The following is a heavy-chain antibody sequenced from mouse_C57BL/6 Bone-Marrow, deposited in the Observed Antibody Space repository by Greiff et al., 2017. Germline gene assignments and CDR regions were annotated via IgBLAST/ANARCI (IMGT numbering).Heavy chain of an antibody. Sequence: QVQLQQSGAELVRPGASVKMSCKASGYTFTSYTMHWVKQRPGQGLEWIGYINPSSGYTKYNQKFKDKATLTADTSSSTAYMQLSSLTSEDSAVYYCASVALDYWGQGTTLTVSA. V-gene: IGHV1-4*01. CDR3: ASVALDY. CDR1: GYTFTSYT. J-gene: IGHJ2*01. D-gene: IGHD1-1*01. CDR2: INPSSGYT.